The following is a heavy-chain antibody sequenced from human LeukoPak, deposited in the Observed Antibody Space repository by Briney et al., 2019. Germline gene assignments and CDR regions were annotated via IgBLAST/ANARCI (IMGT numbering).Heavy chain of an antibody. CDR1: GGSISSGSYY. D-gene: IGHD6-6*01. CDR3: ARAEWLYSSSFDY. CDR2: IYTSGST. V-gene: IGHV4-61*02. J-gene: IGHJ4*02. Sequence: RASETLSLTCTVSGGSISSGSYYWSWIRQPAGKGLEWIGRIYTSGSTNYNPSLKSRVTISVDTSKNQFSLKLSSVTAADTAVYYCARAEWLYSSSFDYWGQGTLVTVSS.